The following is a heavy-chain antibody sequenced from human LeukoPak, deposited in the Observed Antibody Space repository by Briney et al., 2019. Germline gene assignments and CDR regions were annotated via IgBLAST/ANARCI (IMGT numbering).Heavy chain of an antibody. CDR1: GGSISSGDYP. CDR2: IYHSGSP. CDR3: ASYSGYDTFDY. D-gene: IGHD5-12*01. Sequence: SETLSLTCAVSGGSISSGDYPWRWIRQPPGRGVERMRYIYHSGSPDYNPSLKSRVTISVDRSKNQSSLKLSSVTDADTAVYYCASYSGYDTFDYWGQGTLVTVSS. J-gene: IGHJ4*02. V-gene: IGHV4-30-2*01.